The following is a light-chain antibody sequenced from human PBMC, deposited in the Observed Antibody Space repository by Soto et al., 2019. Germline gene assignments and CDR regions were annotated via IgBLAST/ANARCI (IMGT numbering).Light chain of an antibody. CDR2: DAS. CDR3: QQYNSYSPET. V-gene: IGKV1-5*01. CDR1: QSISSW. Sequence: IQLTQSPSSLSASVGDRVTIPCRASQSISSWLAWYQQKPGKAPKLLIYDASSLESGVPSRFSGSGSGTEFTLTISSLQPDDFATYYCQQYNSYSPETFGQGTKVDIK. J-gene: IGKJ1*01.